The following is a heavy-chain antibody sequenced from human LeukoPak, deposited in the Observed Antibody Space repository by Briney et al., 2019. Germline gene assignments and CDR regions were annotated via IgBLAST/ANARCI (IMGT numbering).Heavy chain of an antibody. J-gene: IGHJ4*02. V-gene: IGHV3-33*01. Sequence: QVQLVESGGGVVQPGRSLRLSCAASGFTFSSYGMHWVRQAPGKGLEWVAVIWYDGSNKYYADSVKGRFTISRDNSKNTLYLQMNSLRAEDTAVYYCARDKVPYMVRGVISPADWGQGTLVTVSS. CDR2: IWYDGSNK. CDR3: ARDKVPYMVRGVISPAD. D-gene: IGHD3-10*01. CDR1: GFTFSSYG.